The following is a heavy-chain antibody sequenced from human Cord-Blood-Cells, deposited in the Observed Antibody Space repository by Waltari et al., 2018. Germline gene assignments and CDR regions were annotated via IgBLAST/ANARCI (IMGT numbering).Heavy chain of an antibody. J-gene: IGHJ3*02. Sequence: QVQLQQWGAGLLKPSETLSLTCAVYGGSFSGYYWSWIRQPPGKGLEWIGEINHSGSTNYNPSLKSRVTISVDTSKNQFSLKLSSVTAADTAVYYCARGMLRYFDWLHDAFDIWGQGTMVTVSS. V-gene: IGHV4-34*01. D-gene: IGHD3-9*01. CDR3: ARGMLRYFDWLHDAFDI. CDR2: INHSGST. CDR1: GGSFSGYY.